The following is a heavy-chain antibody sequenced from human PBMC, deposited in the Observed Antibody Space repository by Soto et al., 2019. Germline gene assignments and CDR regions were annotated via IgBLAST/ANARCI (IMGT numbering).Heavy chain of an antibody. J-gene: IGHJ4*02. CDR3: ARSDGRY. V-gene: IGHV4-59*08. Sequence: SETLSLTCTVSGGSISTYYWSWIRQPPGKGLEWIGYIYYTGSTNYNPSLKSRVTISVDTSKNQFSLKLSSVTAADTAVYYCARSDGRYWGQGTLVTVSS. CDR1: GGSISTYY. CDR2: IYYTGST.